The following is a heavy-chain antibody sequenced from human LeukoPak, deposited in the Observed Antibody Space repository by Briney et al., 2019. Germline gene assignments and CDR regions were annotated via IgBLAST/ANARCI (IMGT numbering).Heavy chain of an antibody. CDR1: GGTFSSYA. Sequence: GASVKVSCKASGGTFSSYAISWVRQAPGQRLEWMGWINAANGNTKYSQKFQGRVTITRDTSASTAYMELSSLRSEDTAVYYCARAYVYCSGGSCYPNFDYWGQGTLVTVSS. D-gene: IGHD2-15*01. CDR2: INAANGNT. CDR3: ARAYVYCSGGSCYPNFDY. J-gene: IGHJ4*02. V-gene: IGHV1-3*01.